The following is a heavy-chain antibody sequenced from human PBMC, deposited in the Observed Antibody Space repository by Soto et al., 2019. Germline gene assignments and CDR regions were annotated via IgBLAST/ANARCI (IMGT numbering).Heavy chain of an antibody. CDR3: AKDQSGDPSYYYYAMDV. CDR1: GFTFSSYA. D-gene: IGHD2-21*02. Sequence: EVQLLESGGGLVQPGGSLRLSCAASGFTFSSYAMSWVRQAPGKGLEWVSAISGSGGNTYYADSVKGRFTISRDNSKNTLYLHRNSLRAEDVAVYYCAKDQSGDPSYYYYAMDVWGQGTTVTVSS. J-gene: IGHJ6*02. CDR2: ISGSGGNT. V-gene: IGHV3-23*01.